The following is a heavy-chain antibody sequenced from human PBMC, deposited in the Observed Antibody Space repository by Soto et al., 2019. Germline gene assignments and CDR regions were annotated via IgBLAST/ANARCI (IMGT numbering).Heavy chain of an antibody. CDR3: ARGLSPGADSPFDD. CDR2: VNHSGST. V-gene: IGHV4-34*01. CDR1: GGSFSGYY. Sequence: SETLSLTCAVYGGSFSGYYWNWIRQPPGKGLEWIGEVNHSGSTNYNPSLKSRVTMAVDTSKSQFSLKMNSVTAADTAVYYCARGLSPGADSPFDDWGQGTLVTVSS. D-gene: IGHD1-26*01. J-gene: IGHJ4*02.